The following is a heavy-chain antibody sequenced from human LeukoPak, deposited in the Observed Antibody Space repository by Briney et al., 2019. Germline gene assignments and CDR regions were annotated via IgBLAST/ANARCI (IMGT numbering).Heavy chain of an antibody. V-gene: IGHV4-31*03. D-gene: IGHD2-2*01. CDR2: IYYSGST. Sequence: PSETLSLTCTVSGGSISSGSYYWSWIRQHPGKGLEWIGYIYYSGSTYYNPSLKSRVTISVDTSKNQFSLKLSSVTAADTAVYYCARVTGGLDIVVVPAAFSIDYWGQGTLVTVSS. J-gene: IGHJ4*02. CDR1: GGSISSGSYY. CDR3: ARVTGGLDIVVVPAAFSIDY.